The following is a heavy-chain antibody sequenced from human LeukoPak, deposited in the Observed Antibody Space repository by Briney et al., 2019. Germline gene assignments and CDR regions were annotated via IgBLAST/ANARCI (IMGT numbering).Heavy chain of an antibody. D-gene: IGHD2-15*01. V-gene: IGHV3-7*01. CDR3: ARDLRGNIVVIVAADLSLDY. CDR1: GFNFSNYW. CDR2: IKHDGSEK. J-gene: IGHJ4*02. Sequence: GGSLRLSCAVSGFNFSNYWMSWVRQAPGKGLEWVANIKHDGSEKYSVDSVRGRLTISRDNAKNSVYLQMNSLRAEDTAVYYCARDLRGNIVVIVAADLSLDYWGQGTLVTVAS.